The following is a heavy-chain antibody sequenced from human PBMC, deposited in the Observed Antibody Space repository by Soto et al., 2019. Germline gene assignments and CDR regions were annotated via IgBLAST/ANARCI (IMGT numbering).Heavy chain of an antibody. D-gene: IGHD3-22*01. J-gene: IGHJ4*02. Sequence: QVQLVESGGGVVQPGRSLRLSCAASGFTFSSYGMHWVRQAPGKGLEWVAVIYYDGSNKYYADSVKGRFTISRDNSKNTLYLQMNSLRADDTAVYYCARDIKDDGSGYYAGLDYWGQGTLVTVSS. CDR3: ARDIKDDGSGYYAGLDY. V-gene: IGHV3-33*01. CDR2: IYYDGSNK. CDR1: GFTFSSYG.